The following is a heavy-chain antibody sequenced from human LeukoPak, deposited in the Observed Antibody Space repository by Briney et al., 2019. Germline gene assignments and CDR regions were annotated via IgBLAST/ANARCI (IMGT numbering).Heavy chain of an antibody. D-gene: IGHD3/OR15-3a*01. Sequence: GGSLRLSCAASGFTFSSYSMHWVRQAPGKGLEWVSYIGSSGSHINYADSVKGRFTISRDNAKNSLYLQMNSLRDEDTAVYYCAREDFYYCDYWGQGTLVTVSS. CDR3: AREDFYYCDY. CDR1: GFTFSSYS. J-gene: IGHJ4*02. V-gene: IGHV3-48*02. CDR2: IGSSGSHI.